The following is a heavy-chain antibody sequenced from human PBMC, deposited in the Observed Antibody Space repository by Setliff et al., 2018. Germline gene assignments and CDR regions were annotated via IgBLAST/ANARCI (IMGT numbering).Heavy chain of an antibody. CDR2: IIPVIDTT. J-gene: IGHJ3*01. V-gene: IGHV1-69*11. CDR3: ARGRDGYTSNAFEF. D-gene: IGHD5-12*01. CDR1: GGAFSGYA. Sequence: ASVKVSCKASGGAFSGYALSWVRQAPGQGLEWMGRIIPVIDTTDYAQNFQGRVTITADELTRTVYMELSSLRSEDTAIYYCARGRDGYTSNAFEFWGQGTMVTVSS.